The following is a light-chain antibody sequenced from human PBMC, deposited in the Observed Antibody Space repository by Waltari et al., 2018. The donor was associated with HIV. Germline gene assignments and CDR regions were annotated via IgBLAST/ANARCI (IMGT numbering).Light chain of an antibody. CDR3: VAWDDSLSGYV. CDR2: RDS. Sequence: QSVLTQPPSASGTLGQRVTIPCPGRSPNVGSKPVSWFQQVPGTTPKLLIYRDSQRRSGIPDRVSGSKSGASASLTISGLRSEDEADYYCVAWDDSLSGYVFGTGTRVSVL. V-gene: IGLV1-47*01. CDR1: SPNVGSKP. J-gene: IGLJ1*01.